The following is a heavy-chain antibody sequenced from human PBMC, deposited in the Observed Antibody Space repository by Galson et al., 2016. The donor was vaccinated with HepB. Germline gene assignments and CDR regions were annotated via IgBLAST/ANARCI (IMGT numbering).Heavy chain of an antibody. CDR3: AGVEYASSTGANRFDY. V-gene: IGHV1-8*02. CDR1: GYTFTSYD. J-gene: IGHJ4*02. CDR2: MNPNSGNT. Sequence: SVKVSCKASGYTFTSYDIHWVRQATGQGLEWMGWMNPNSGNTGYAQKFQGRVTLTRSTSKSTVYMELSSLRSEDMAMYYCAGVEYASSTGANRFDYWGQGTLVTVSS. D-gene: IGHD6-6*01.